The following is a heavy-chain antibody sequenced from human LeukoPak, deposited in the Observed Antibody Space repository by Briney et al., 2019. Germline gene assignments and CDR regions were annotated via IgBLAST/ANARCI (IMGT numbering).Heavy chain of an antibody. CDR1: GYTFTSYG. V-gene: IGHV1-18*01. CDR2: ISAYNGNT. CDR3: ARDSSSWQQGWFDP. J-gene: IGHJ5*02. Sequence: ASVKVSCKASGYTFTSYGISWVRQAPGQGLEWMGWISAYNGNTNYAQKLQGRVTMTTDTSTSTAYMELRSLRSDDTAVYYCARDSSSWQQGWFDPWGQGTLVTVSS. D-gene: IGHD6-13*01.